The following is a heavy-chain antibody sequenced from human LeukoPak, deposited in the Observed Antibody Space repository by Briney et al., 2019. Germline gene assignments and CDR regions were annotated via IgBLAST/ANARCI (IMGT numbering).Heavy chain of an antibody. Sequence: PGGSLRLSCAASGFTFSSYAMSWVRQAPGKGLEWVSAISGSGGSTYYADSVKGRFTISRDNSKNTLYLQMNSLRAEDTAVYYCAKGRYYYDSSGYYTHWGQGTLVTVSS. CDR3: AKGRYYYDSSGYYTH. J-gene: IGHJ4*02. V-gene: IGHV3-23*01. D-gene: IGHD3-22*01. CDR2: ISGSGGST. CDR1: GFTFSSYA.